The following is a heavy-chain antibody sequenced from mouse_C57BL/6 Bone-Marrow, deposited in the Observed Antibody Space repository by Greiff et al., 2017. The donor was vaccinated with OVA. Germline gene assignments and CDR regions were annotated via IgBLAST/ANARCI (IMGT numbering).Heavy chain of an antibody. J-gene: IGHJ3*01. CDR1: GYTFTDYY. Sequence: EVQLRQSGPELVKPGASVKISCKASGYTFTDYYMNWVKQSHGKSLEWIGDINPNNGGTSYNQKFKGKATLTVDKSSSTAYMELRSLTSEDSAVYYCARDGNHAWFAYWGQGTLVTVSA. CDR3: ARDGNHAWFAY. CDR2: INPNNGGT. V-gene: IGHV1-26*01. D-gene: IGHD2-1*01.